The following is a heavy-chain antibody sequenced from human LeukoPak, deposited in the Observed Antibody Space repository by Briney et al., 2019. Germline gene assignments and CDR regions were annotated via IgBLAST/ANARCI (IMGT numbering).Heavy chain of an antibody. CDR2: ISYDGSNK. D-gene: IGHD5-18*01. J-gene: IGHJ4*02. Sequence: GGSLRLSCAASGFTFSSYGMHWVRQAPGKGLEWVAVISYDGSNKYYADSVKGRFTISRDNSKNTLYLQMNSLRAEDTAVYYCAKAAGYSYGTVFDYWGQGTLVTVSS. CDR3: AKAAGYSYGTVFDY. V-gene: IGHV3-30*18. CDR1: GFTFSSYG.